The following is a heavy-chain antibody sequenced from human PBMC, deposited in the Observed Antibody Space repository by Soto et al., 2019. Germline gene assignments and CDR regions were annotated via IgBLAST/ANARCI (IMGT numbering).Heavy chain of an antibody. CDR2: ISSSGSTI. D-gene: IGHD6-13*01. J-gene: IGHJ4*02. CDR3: ARDPLPFNRQQPQNY. Sequence: PGGSLRLSCAASGFTFSDYYMSWIRQAPGKGLEWVSYISSSGSTIYYADSVKGRFTISRDNAKNSLYLQMNSLRAEDTAVYYCARDPLPFNRQQPQNYWGQGTLVTVSS. V-gene: IGHV3-11*01. CDR1: GFTFSDYY.